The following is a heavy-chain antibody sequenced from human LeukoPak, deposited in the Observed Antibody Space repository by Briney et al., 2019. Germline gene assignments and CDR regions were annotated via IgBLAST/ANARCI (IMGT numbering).Heavy chain of an antibody. CDR3: ARGGLPARSWFDP. Sequence: ASVKVSCMASGYTITSYYMNWVRQAPGQGLEWMGIINPSSGRTTYAQKFQGRVTMTRDTSTSTVYMELTSLRSEDTAVFYCARGGLPARSWFDPWGQGTLVTVSS. V-gene: IGHV1-46*01. CDR1: GYTITSYY. J-gene: IGHJ5*02. D-gene: IGHD3/OR15-3a*01. CDR2: INPSSGRT.